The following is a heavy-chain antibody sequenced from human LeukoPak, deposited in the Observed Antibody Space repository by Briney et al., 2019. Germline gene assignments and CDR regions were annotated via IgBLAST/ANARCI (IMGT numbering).Heavy chain of an antibody. CDR3: ARDLELTYYDSSGYDY. J-gene: IGHJ4*02. D-gene: IGHD3-22*01. Sequence: GGSLRLFCAASEFTFSAYWVHWVRQVPGKGLVWVSRINGDGSSTNYADSVKGRFTISRDNAKNTLYLQMNSLRAEDTAVYYCARDLELTYYDSSGYDYWGQGTPVTVSS. V-gene: IGHV3-74*01. CDR1: EFTFSAYW. CDR2: INGDGSST.